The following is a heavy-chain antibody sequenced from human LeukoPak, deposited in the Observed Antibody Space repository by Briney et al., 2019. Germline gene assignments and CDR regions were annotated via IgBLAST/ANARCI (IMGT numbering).Heavy chain of an antibody. V-gene: IGHV4-34*01. J-gene: IGHJ6*02. D-gene: IGHD6-13*01. Sequence: SETLSLTSAVYGGSFSGYYWSWIRQPPGKGLEWIGEINHSGSTNYNPSLKSRVTISVDTSKNQFSLKLSSVTAADTAVYYCARDLPLLYSSSWYTFYYYGMDVWGQGTTVTVSS. CDR1: GGSFSGYY. CDR2: INHSGST. CDR3: ARDLPLLYSSSWYTFYYYGMDV.